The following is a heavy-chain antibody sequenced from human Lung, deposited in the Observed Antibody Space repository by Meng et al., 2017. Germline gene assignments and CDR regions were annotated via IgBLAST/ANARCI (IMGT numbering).Heavy chain of an antibody. Sequence: EVQLLESGGGLVQPGGSLRLSCAASGFTFSNYAMSWVRQAPEKGLEGASATAATDGGTYHAASVRGRFTISRDNSKNTLSLQMNSLRADDTAIYYCARGTRVSCTGVICYPFDFWGQGTLVTVSS. CDR1: GFTFSNYA. J-gene: IGHJ4*02. CDR3: ARGTRVSCTGVICYPFDF. V-gene: IGHV3-23*01. D-gene: IGHD2-8*02. CDR2: TAATDGGT.